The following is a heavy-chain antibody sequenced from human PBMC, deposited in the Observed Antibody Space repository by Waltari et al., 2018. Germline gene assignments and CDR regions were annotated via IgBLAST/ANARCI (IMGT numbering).Heavy chain of an antibody. V-gene: IGHV3-7*01. CDR2: IQQNGSEK. Sequence: EVQLVESGGDLVQPGGSLRLSCAASGFTFSRSWLTWVRQAPGKGLRWVGNIQQNGSEKWYADSVRGRFTISRDNAMNSLYLQMNSLRVEDTAVYYCARDLVATPPWGQGTLVTVSS. J-gene: IGHJ5*02. CDR1: GFTFSRSW. D-gene: IGHD2-21*02. CDR3: ARDLVATPP.